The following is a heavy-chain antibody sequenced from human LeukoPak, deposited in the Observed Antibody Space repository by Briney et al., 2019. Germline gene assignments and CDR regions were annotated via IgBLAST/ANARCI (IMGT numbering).Heavy chain of an antibody. CDR2: ISSSGSTI. V-gene: IGHV3-11*01. Sequence: PGGSLRLSCAASGFTFSDYYMSWIRQAPGKGLEWVSYISSSGSTIYYADSVKGRFTISRDNAKNSLYQQMNSLRAEDTAVYYCARDEELYYGSGSYSDYWGQGTLVTVSS. D-gene: IGHD3-10*01. CDR1: GFTFSDYY. J-gene: IGHJ4*02. CDR3: ARDEELYYGSGSYSDY.